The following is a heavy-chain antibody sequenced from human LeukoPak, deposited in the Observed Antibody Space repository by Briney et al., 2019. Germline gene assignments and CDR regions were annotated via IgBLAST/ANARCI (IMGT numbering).Heavy chain of an antibody. CDR1: GYTFTGYY. Sequence: GASVKVSCKASGYTFTGYYMHWVRQAPGQGLEWMGWINPNSGGTNYAQKFQGWVTMTRDTSISTAYMELSRLRSDDTAVYYCARELRYFDWFQRGHAFDIWGQGTMVTVSS. J-gene: IGHJ3*02. V-gene: IGHV1-2*04. CDR2: INPNSGGT. CDR3: ARELRYFDWFQRGHAFDI. D-gene: IGHD3-9*01.